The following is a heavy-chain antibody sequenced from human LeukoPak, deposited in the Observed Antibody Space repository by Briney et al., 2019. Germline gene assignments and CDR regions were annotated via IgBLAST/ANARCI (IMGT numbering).Heavy chain of an antibody. CDR3: ARDPGYFYDSSGNYYGGDYFDY. V-gene: IGHV4-59*01. D-gene: IGHD3-22*01. CDR1: GGSISNYY. J-gene: IGHJ4*02. Sequence: PSETLSLTCTVSGGSISNYYWSWIRQPPGKGLEWIGYINDSGITSYNPSLKSRVALSVDTSKNQFSLKLSSVTAADTAVYYCARDPGYFYDSSGNYYGGDYFDYWGQGTLVTVSS. CDR2: INDSGIT.